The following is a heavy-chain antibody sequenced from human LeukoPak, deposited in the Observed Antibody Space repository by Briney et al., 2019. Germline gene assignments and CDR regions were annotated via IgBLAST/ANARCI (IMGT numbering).Heavy chain of an antibody. V-gene: IGHV3-15*01. CDR2: IKSKTEGGTA. Sequence: GGSLRLSCAASGFTFNNAWMNWVRQAPGKGLEWVGRIKSKTEGGTAVYAAPVKGRFTISRDESKNTLFLQLNSLKTEDTAVYYCTTVGGYDYFDYWGQGTLLTVSS. D-gene: IGHD5-12*01. J-gene: IGHJ4*02. CDR1: GFTFNNAW. CDR3: TTVGGYDYFDY.